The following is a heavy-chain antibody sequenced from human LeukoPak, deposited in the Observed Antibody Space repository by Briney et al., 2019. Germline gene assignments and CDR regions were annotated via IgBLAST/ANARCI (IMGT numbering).Heavy chain of an antibody. CDR2: ISHSGST. D-gene: IGHD3-3*01. CDR3: ARGRASYDFWSGYLFDY. V-gene: IGHV4-34*01. Sequence: SETLPLTCAVYGGPFSGYYWTWICQPPGKGLEWIGEISHSGSTNYNPSLKSRVTISVDTSKNQFSLKLSSVTAADTAVYYCARGRASYDFWSGYLFDYWGQGTLVTVSS. J-gene: IGHJ4*02. CDR1: GGPFSGYY.